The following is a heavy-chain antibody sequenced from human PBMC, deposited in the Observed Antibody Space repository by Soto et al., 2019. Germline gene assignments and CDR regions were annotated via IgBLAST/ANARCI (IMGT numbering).Heavy chain of an antibody. V-gene: IGHV1-69*04. J-gene: IGHJ6*03. CDR3: ARDLYRDDTPEYYYMDV. Sequence: ASVKVSFKASGGTFSSYTISWVRQAPGQGLEWMGRIIPILGIANYAQKFQGRVTITADKSTSTAYMELSSLRSEDTAVYYCARDLYRDDTPEYYYMDVWGKGTTVTVSS. CDR2: IIPILGIA. D-gene: IGHD3-16*01. CDR1: GGTFSSYT.